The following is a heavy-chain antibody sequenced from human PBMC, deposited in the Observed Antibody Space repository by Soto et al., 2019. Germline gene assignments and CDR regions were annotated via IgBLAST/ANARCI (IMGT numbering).Heavy chain of an antibody. V-gene: IGHV4-30-4*08. Sequence: PSETLSLTCTVSGGSISSGDYYWSWIRQPPGKGLEWIRYIYYSGSTYYKPSLKSRVTISVDTSKNQFSLRLNSVTAADTAVFYCARSVGYRSGWWPYYFDYWGQGALVTVSS. CDR2: IYYSGST. CDR3: ARSVGYRSGWWPYYFDY. CDR1: GGSISSGDYY. D-gene: IGHD6-19*01. J-gene: IGHJ4*02.